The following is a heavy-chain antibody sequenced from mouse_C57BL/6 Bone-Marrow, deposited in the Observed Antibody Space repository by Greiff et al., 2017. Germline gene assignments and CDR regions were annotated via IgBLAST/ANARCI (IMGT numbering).Heavy chain of an antibody. J-gene: IGHJ4*01. CDR2: IHPNSGST. V-gene: IGHV1-64*01. D-gene: IGHD1-1*01. CDR3: ARYHYYGSSAYAMDY. CDR1: GYTFTSYW. Sequence: VQLKQPGAELVKPGASVKLSCKASGYTFTSYWMHWVKQRPGQGLEWIGMIHPNSGSTNYNAKFNSKATLTVDKSSSTAYTQRSSLTSEDCAVYYCARYHYYGSSAYAMDYWGQGTSVTVSA.